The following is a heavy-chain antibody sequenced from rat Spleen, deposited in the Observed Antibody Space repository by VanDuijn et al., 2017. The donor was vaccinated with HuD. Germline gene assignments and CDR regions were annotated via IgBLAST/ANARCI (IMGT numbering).Heavy chain of an antibody. V-gene: IGHV5-25*01. J-gene: IGHJ2*01. CDR1: GFTFSDYY. CDR3: ARYRDSYGHVGIFDY. D-gene: IGHD1-12*01. Sequence: EVQLVESGGGLVQPGRSLKLSCAASGFTFSDYYMAWVRQAPGKGLEWVASITNTGGSTYYRDSVKGRFTVSRDNAKSTLYLQMDSLRSEDTATYHCARYRDSYGHVGIFDYWGQGVMVTVSS. CDR2: ITNTGGST.